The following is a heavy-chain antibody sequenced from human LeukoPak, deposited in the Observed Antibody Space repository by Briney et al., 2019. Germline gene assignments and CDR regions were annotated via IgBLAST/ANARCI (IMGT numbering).Heavy chain of an antibody. D-gene: IGHD2-15*01. Sequence: GGSLRLSCAASGFTFSSYWMSWVRQAPGKGLEWVAKMKGSEEYYVDSVQGRFTIPRDNAKNSVYLHMNSLRVDDKAVYYCTRWARYCSEGSYYSWFDPWGQGTLVTVSS. J-gene: IGHJ5*02. V-gene: IGHV3-7*01. CDR2: MKGSEE. CDR3: TRWARYCSEGSYYSWFDP. CDR1: GFTFSSYW.